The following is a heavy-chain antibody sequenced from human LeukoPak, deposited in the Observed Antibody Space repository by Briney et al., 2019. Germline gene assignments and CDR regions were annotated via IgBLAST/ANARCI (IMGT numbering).Heavy chain of an antibody. CDR1: GGSFSESY. J-gene: IGHJ3*01. D-gene: IGHD6-19*01. CDR2: PNHSGGT. V-gene: IGHV4-34*01. CDR3: ASPGVEVAGTQSFDV. Sequence: SETLSLTCAVYGGSFSESYWNWLRQSPGKGLEWIAEPNHSGGTNYNPSLKSRVAILVDTSRSPYSLKLNSVTAADTAVYYCASPGVEVAGTQSFDVWGQGTTVTVSS.